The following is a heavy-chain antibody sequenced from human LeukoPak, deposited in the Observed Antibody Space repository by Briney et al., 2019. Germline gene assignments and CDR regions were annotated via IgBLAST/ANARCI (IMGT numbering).Heavy chain of an antibody. Sequence: GGSLRLSCGASGFTFRSYSMNWVRQAPGKGLEWVSSISSSSSYIYYADSVKGRFTISRDNSKNTLYLQMNSLRAEDTAVYYCASLSGFYYDSSGYHPRFDYWGQGTLVTVSS. CDR3: ASLSGFYYDSSGYHPRFDY. CDR1: GFTFRSYS. J-gene: IGHJ4*02. CDR2: ISSSSSYI. V-gene: IGHV3-21*01. D-gene: IGHD3-22*01.